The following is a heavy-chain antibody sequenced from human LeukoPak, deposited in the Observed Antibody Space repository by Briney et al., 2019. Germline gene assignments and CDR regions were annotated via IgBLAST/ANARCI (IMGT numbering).Heavy chain of an antibody. J-gene: IGHJ4*02. Sequence: SETLSLTCTVSGGSISSSSYYWGWIRQPPGKGLEWIGSIYYSGSTYYNPSLKSRVTISVDTSKNQFSLKLSSVTAADTAVYYCARHCAVWFGELCLDYWGQGTLVTVSS. CDR3: ARHCAVWFGELCLDY. CDR2: IYYSGST. V-gene: IGHV4-39*01. CDR1: GGSISSSSYY. D-gene: IGHD3-10*01.